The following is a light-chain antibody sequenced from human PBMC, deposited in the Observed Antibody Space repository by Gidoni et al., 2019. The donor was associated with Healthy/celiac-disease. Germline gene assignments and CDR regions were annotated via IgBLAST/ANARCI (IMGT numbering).Light chain of an antibody. J-gene: IGKJ2*01. CDR2: AAS. CDR3: QQSYSTPYT. CDR1: QSISSY. V-gene: IGKV1-39*01. Sequence: DIQMTQSPSSLSASVGATVTITCRASQSISSYLNWYQQKPGKAPKLLIYAASSLQSGVPSRFSCSGSGTDFTLTISSLQPEDFATYYCQQSYSTPYTFGQGTKLEIK.